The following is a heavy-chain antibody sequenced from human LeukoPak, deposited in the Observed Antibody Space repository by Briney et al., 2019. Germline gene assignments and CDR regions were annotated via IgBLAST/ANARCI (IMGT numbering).Heavy chain of an antibody. V-gene: IGHV4-38-2*02. D-gene: IGHD2-2*01. CDR3: ARSKAHLSTSWYGSWFDP. CDR1: GYSVSSGYY. CDR2: SYHSGDT. J-gene: IGHJ5*02. Sequence: SESLSLTCTVSGYSVSSGYYWGWIRQPPGKGLEWIASSYHSGDTYYNPSLRSRVTISLDTSKDHLSLKLSSVTAADTAVYYCARSKAHLSTSWYGSWFDPWGQGTLVTVSS.